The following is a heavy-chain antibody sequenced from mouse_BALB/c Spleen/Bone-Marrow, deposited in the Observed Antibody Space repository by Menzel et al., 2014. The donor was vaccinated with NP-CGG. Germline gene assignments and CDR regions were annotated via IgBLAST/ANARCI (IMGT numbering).Heavy chain of an antibody. CDR1: GFTFSDYY. J-gene: IGHJ4*01. Sequence: EVQRVESGGGLVKPGGSLKLSCAVSGFTFSDYYMYWVRQNPEKRLEWVATINDGGSYTYYPDSVKGRFTISRDNAKNTLCPQMSSLKSEDTALYFCARERNSAMDYWGLGTSLTASS. CDR2: INDGGSYT. V-gene: IGHV5-4*02. CDR3: ARERNSAMDY.